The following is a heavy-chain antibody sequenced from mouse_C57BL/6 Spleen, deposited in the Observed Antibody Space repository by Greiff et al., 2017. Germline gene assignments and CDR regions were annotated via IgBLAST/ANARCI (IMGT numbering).Heavy chain of an antibody. V-gene: IGHV1-69*01. CDR3: ARLAYYYGSSYAWFAY. CDR1: GYTFTSYW. D-gene: IGHD1-1*01. CDR2: IDPSDSYT. Sequence: QVQLQQPGAELVMPGASVKLSCKASGYTFTSYWMHWVKQRPGQGLEWIGEIDPSDSYTNYNQKFKGKSTLTVDKSSSTAYMQLSSLTSDDSAVYYCARLAYYYGSSYAWFAYWGQGTLVTVSA. J-gene: IGHJ3*01.